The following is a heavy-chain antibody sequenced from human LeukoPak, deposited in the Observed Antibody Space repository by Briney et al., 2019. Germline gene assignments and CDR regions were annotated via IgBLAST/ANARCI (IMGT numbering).Heavy chain of an antibody. CDR1: GASISSGGDY. V-gene: IGHV4-31*03. D-gene: IGHD5-18*01. CDR2: IYYSGST. CDR3: ASRIGYSYGIDY. Sequence: SQTLSLTCTVSGASISSGGDYWSWIRQHPGKGLEWIGYIYYSGSTYYNPSLKSRVTISEDTSKNQFSLKLSSVTAADTAVYYCASRIGYSYGIDYWGQGTLVAVSS. J-gene: IGHJ4*02.